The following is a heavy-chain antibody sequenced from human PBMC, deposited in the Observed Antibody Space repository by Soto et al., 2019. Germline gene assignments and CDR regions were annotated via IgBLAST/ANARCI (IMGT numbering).Heavy chain of an antibody. CDR2: IYPGDPDT. D-gene: IGHD6-13*01. CDR1: GYSFTSYW. CDR3: ASSDPYSSSWYRVFDI. Sequence: PGESLKISCKGSGYSFTSYWIGWVRQMPGKGLEWMGIIYPGDPDTRYSPSFQGQVTISADKSISTAYLQWSSLKASDTAMYYCASSDPYSSSWYRVFDIWGQGTMVTVSS. V-gene: IGHV5-51*01. J-gene: IGHJ3*02.